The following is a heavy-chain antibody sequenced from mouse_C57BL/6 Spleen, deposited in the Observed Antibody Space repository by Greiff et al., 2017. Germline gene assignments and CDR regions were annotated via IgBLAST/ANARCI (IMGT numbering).Heavy chain of an antibody. J-gene: IGHJ4*01. CDR2: INPNYGTT. Sequence: VQLQQSGPELVKPGASVKISCKASGYSFTDYNMNWVKQSNGKSLEWIGVINPNYGTTSYNQKFQGKATLTVDQSSSTAYMQLNSLTSEDSAVYYSARGSYIDYDYGNYAKDYWGQGTSVTVSS. D-gene: IGHD2-4*01. CDR1: GYSFTDYN. CDR3: ARGSYIDYDYGNYAKDY. V-gene: IGHV1-39*01.